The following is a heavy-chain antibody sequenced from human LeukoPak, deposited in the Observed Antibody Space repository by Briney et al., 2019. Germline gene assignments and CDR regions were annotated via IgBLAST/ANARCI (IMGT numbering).Heavy chain of an antibody. D-gene: IGHD3-10*01. CDR3: ARVLFPYYGSGSYYIFDY. CDR1: GGSISSYY. J-gene: IGHJ4*02. Sequence: SETLSLTCTVSGGSISSYYWSWIRQPPGKGLEWIGYIYYSVSTNYNPSLKSRVTISVDTSKNQFSLKLSSVTAADTAVYYCARVLFPYYGSGSYYIFDYWGQGTLVTVSS. CDR2: IYYSVST. V-gene: IGHV4-59*01.